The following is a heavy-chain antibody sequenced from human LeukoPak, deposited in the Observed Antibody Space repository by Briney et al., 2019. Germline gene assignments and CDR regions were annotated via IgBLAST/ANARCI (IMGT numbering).Heavy chain of an antibody. CDR3: ARGTWSYYVKGLDY. J-gene: IGHJ4*02. D-gene: IGHD1-26*01. Sequence: SETLSLTCTVSGDSISSSSYYWGWRRQPPGKGLEWIGSFYYSGNTYYNPSLKSRVTISVDTSKNQFSLKLSSVTAADTAVYYCARGTWSYYVKGLDYWGQGTLVTVSS. CDR2: FYYSGNT. V-gene: IGHV4-39*07. CDR1: GDSISSSSYY.